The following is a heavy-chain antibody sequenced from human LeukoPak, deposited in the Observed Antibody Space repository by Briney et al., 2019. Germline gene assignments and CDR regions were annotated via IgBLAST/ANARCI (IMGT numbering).Heavy chain of an antibody. CDR2: IYYSGST. CDR3: ARGNYREATRLNWFDP. J-gene: IGHJ5*02. CDR1: GGSVSSGSYY. Sequence: PSETLSLTCTVSGGSVSSGSYYWSWIRQPPGKGLEWIGYIYYSGSTNYNPSLKSRVTISVDTSKNQFSLKLSSVTAADTAVYYCARGNYREATRLNWFDPWGQGTLVTVS. V-gene: IGHV4-61*01. D-gene: IGHD1-26*01.